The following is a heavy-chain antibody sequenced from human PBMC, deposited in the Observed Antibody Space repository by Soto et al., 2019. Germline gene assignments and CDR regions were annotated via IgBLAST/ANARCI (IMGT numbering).Heavy chain of an antibody. CDR1: GESFICYY. CDR3: ARTDIVNTNCFDP. J-gene: IGHJ5*02. CDR2: IKNRGRT. D-gene: IGHD5-12*01. V-gene: IGHV4-34*01. Sequence: QVHLHQWGAGLLKPSEPLSLTCAVYGESFICYYWTWIRQPPGKGVVWIGEIKNRGRTNYNTTLNSRITISIDTSKKQCPLKLTSVAAADTSVYFCARTDIVNTNCFDPWGQGTLVTVSS.